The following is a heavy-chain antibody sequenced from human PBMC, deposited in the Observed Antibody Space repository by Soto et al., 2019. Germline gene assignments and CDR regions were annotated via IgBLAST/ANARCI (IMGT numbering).Heavy chain of an antibody. CDR2: INPSGGST. CDR3: ARCTLYCTGGSCYPGGPDH. V-gene: IGHV1-46*01. J-gene: IGHJ4*01. CDR1: GDTLTSYY. Sequence: ASVKVSCKASGDTLTSYYMHWVRQAPGQGLEWMGIINPSGGSTSYAQKFQGRVSMTRDTSTNTVYMELSSLRSEDTAVYYCARCTLYCTGGSCYPGGPDHWG. D-gene: IGHD2-15*01.